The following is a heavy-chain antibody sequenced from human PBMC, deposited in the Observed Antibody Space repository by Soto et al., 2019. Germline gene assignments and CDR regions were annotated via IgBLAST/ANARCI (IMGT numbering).Heavy chain of an antibody. D-gene: IGHD2-2*03. V-gene: IGHV4-39*01. J-gene: IGHJ5*02. CDR2: IYYSGTT. Sequence: QLQLQASGPGLVKPSETLSLTCTVSGGSISSSYYYWGWIRQPPGKGLEWIGSIYYSGTTYYPPSLKSRVTISVDTSKNQFSLKLSSVTAADTAVYYCARLDPARGYTWFDPWGQGILVTVSS. CDR1: GGSISSSYYY. CDR3: ARLDPARGYTWFDP.